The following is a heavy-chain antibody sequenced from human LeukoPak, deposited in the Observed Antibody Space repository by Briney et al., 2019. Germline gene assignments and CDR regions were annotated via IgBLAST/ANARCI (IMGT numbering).Heavy chain of an antibody. J-gene: IGHJ3*01. CDR2: IGGGGGNI. V-gene: IGHV3-23*01. CDR1: GFTFNTCA. Sequence: GGSLRLSCAASGFTFNTCAMNWVRQAPGKGLEWVSTIGGGGGNIYSADSVRGRFAISRGNSKNTLYLQMSSLRVDDTAVYYCAKRGGDDGWGAFDFWGQGTMITVSS. CDR3: AKRGGDDGWGAFDF. D-gene: IGHD3-16*01.